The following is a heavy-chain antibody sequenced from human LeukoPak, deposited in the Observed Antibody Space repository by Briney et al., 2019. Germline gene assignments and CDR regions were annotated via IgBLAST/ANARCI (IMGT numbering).Heavy chain of an antibody. CDR3: AKFAPPRYYDFWSGYSGDNAFDI. D-gene: IGHD3-3*01. J-gene: IGHJ3*02. CDR2: ISGSGGST. CDR1: GFTLSSYA. Sequence: GGSLRLSCAASGFTLSSYAMSWVRQAPGKGLEWVSAISGSGGSTYYADSVKGRFTISRDNSKNTLYLQMNSLRAEDTAVYYCAKFAPPRYYDFWSGYSGDNAFDIWGQGTMVTVSS. V-gene: IGHV3-23*01.